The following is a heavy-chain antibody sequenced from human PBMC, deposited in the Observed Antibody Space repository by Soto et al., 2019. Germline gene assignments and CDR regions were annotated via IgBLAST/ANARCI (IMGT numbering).Heavy chain of an antibody. D-gene: IGHD3-22*01. CDR3: ARDQFHYDPNHPYYFDF. CDR2: LSYLGTT. Sequence: SETLSLTCTVSNDSIRSGTYYWAWIRQPPGRGLEWMGSLSYLGTTDYNPSLKSRVTISKDASKNQFSLKLTSVTDEDSAVYYCARDQFHYDPNHPYYFDFWGQGTLVTVSS. J-gene: IGHJ4*01. V-gene: IGHV4-39*07. CDR1: NDSIRSGTYY.